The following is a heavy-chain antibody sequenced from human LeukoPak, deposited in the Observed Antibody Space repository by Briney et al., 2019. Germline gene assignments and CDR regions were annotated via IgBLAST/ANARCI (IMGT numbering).Heavy chain of an antibody. J-gene: IGHJ4*02. V-gene: IGHV4-59*08. CDR1: GGSISAYY. CDR2: ISYSGST. D-gene: IGHD6-13*01. Sequence: SETLSLTCAVSGGSISAYYWSWIRQPPGKGLEWIGYISYSGSTYYNPSLKSRVTISVDTSKNQFSLKLSSVTAADTAVYYCARRTASSPGRGRRSLKGYYFDYWGQGTLVTVSS. CDR3: ARRTASSPGRGRRSLKGYYFDY.